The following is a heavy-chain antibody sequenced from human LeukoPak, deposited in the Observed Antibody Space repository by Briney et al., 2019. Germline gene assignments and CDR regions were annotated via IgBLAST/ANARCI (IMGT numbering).Heavy chain of an antibody. CDR2: IYQSGIT. Sequence: PSETLSLTCTVSGGSISSGDFSWSWIRQPPGKGLEWIGYIYQSGITYYNPSLKSRVTISVDRSKNQFSLKLTSVTAADTAVYYCARAPVEMATVRPGFWWGQGTLVTVSS. V-gene: IGHV4-30-2*01. D-gene: IGHD5-24*01. CDR1: GGSISSGDFS. CDR3: ARAPVEMATVRPGFW. J-gene: IGHJ4*02.